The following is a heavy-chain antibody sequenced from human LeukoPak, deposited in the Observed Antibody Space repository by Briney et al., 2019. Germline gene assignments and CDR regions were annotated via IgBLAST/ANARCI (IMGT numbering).Heavy chain of an antibody. Sequence: GGSLRLSCAASGFTFSSYAMSWVRQASGKGLEWVSAISGSGGSTYYADSVKGRFTISRDNSKNTLYLQMNSLRAEDTAVYYCAKDAYGDYGVYYYYGMDVWGKGTTVTVS. CDR2: ISGSGGST. D-gene: IGHD4-17*01. J-gene: IGHJ6*04. V-gene: IGHV3-23*01. CDR3: AKDAYGDYGVYYYYGMDV. CDR1: GFTFSSYA.